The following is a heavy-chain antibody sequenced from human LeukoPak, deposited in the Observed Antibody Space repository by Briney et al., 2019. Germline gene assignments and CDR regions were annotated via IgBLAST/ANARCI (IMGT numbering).Heavy chain of an antibody. Sequence: GGSLRLSCAASGFTFSSYGMHWVRQAPGKGLEWVAVIWYDGSNKYYADSVKGRFTISRDNSKNTLYLQMNSLRAEDTAVYYCARVRSGSYRDAFDIWGQGTMVTVSS. V-gene: IGHV3-33*01. D-gene: IGHD1-26*01. CDR3: ARVRSGSYRDAFDI. CDR2: IWYDGSNK. J-gene: IGHJ3*02. CDR1: GFTFSSYG.